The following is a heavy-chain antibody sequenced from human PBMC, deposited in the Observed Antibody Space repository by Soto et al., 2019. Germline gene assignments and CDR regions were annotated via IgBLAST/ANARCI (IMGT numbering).Heavy chain of an antibody. D-gene: IGHD3-22*01. V-gene: IGHV4-59*01. CDR1: VGSIGTYY. J-gene: IGHJ6*02. Sequence: ETLSLTGTVPVGSIGTYYWSWIRQRPGKGLEWIGYIYYSGSATYNPSLKSRVTISVDTSKNQFSLKLSSVTTADTAVYYCARDRAYYYDDSGYFDGMDVWGQGPTVTVSS. CDR2: IYYSGSA. CDR3: ARDRAYYYDDSGYFDGMDV.